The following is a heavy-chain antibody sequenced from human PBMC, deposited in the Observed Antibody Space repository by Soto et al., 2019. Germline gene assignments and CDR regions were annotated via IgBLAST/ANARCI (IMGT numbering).Heavy chain of an antibody. D-gene: IGHD2-2*01. V-gene: IGHV1-18*01. J-gene: IGHJ6*02. CDR2: ISAYNGNT. CDR1: GYTFTSYG. Sequence: QVQLVQSGAEVKKPWASVKVSCKASGYTFTSYGISWVRQAPGQGLEWMGWISAYNGNTNYAQKLQGRATMTTDTSTSTAYMELRSLRSDDTAVDYCARVDIVGVPPARDYYYGMDVWGQGTTVTVSS. CDR3: ARVDIVGVPPARDYYYGMDV.